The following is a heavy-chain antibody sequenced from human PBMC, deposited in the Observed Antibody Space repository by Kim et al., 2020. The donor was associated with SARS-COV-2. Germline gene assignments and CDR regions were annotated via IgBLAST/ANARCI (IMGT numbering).Heavy chain of an antibody. Sequence: FTISRDNSKNTLYLQMNSLRAEDTAVYYCAEALGYSSGRWEYYYYGMDVWGQGTTVTVSS. V-gene: IGHV3-30*04. J-gene: IGHJ6*02. CDR3: AEALGYSSGRWEYYYYGMDV. D-gene: IGHD6-19*01.